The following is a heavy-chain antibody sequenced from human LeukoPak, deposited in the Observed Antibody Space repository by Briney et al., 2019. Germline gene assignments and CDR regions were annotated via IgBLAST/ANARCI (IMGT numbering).Heavy chain of an antibody. V-gene: IGHV3-11*06. CDR3: ARGNEDTAMVFDY. Sequence: GGSLRLSCAASGFTFSDYYMSWIRQAPGKGLEWVSYISSSGSYTNYADSVKGRFTISRDNAKNSLYLQMNSLRAEDTAVYYCARGNEDTAMVFDYWGQGTLVTVSS. CDR2: ISSSGSYT. D-gene: IGHD5-18*01. CDR1: GFTFSDYY. J-gene: IGHJ4*02.